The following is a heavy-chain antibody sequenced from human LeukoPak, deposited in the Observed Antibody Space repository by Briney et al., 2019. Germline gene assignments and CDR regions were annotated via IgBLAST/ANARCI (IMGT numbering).Heavy chain of an antibody. J-gene: IGHJ4*02. CDR2: IIPILGIA. V-gene: IGHV1-69*04. CDR1: GYTFTSYG. D-gene: IGHD6-19*01. Sequence: SVKVSCKASGYTFTSYGISWVRQAPGQGLEWMGRIIPILGIANYAQKFQGRVTITADKSTSTAYMELSSLRSEDTAVYYCARVPHSSGWYRYFDYWGQGTLVTVSS. CDR3: ARVPHSSGWYRYFDY.